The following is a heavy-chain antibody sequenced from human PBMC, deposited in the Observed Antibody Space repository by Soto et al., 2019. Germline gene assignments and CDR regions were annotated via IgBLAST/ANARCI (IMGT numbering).Heavy chain of an antibody. CDR1: GFTFSSYG. Sequence: VQLLESGGGLVQPGGSLRLSCAASGFTFSSYGMHWVRQAPGKGLEWVAVIWYDGSNKYYADSVKGRFTISRDNSKNAMYLQMNSLRAEDTAVYYCARDLSATLSPSPPRKWGQGTLVTVSS. V-gene: IGHV3-33*01. CDR3: ARDLSATLSPSPPRK. CDR2: IWYDGSNK. J-gene: IGHJ4*02.